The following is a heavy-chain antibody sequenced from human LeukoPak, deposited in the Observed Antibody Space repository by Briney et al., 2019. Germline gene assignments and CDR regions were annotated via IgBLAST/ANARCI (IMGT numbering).Heavy chain of an antibody. CDR1: GYTFSDYY. V-gene: IGHV1-2*02. J-gene: IGHJ4*02. CDR2: INPDNGGT. CDR3: AKGTVVTGIPDDY. Sequence: ASVKVSCTASGYTFSDYYMHWVRQAPGQGLEWMGWINPDNGGTKYAQKFQGRITMTRDTSISTAYMELRGLKYDDTAVYYCAKGTVVTGIPDDYWGQGTLVSVSS. D-gene: IGHD4-23*01.